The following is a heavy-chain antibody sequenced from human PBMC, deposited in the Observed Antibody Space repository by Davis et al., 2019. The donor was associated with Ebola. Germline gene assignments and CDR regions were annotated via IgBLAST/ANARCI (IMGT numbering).Heavy chain of an antibody. Sequence: PGGSLRLSCAASGFTVSSNYMSWVRQPPGKGLEWIGEINHSGSTNYNPSLKSRVTISVDTSKNQFSLKLSSVTAADTAVYYCARGREDYVWGSYRHLGGWYFDLWGRGTLVTVSS. J-gene: IGHJ2*01. CDR2: INHSGST. CDR1: GFTVSSNY. V-gene: IGHV4-34*01. CDR3: ARGREDYVWGSYRHLGGWYFDL. D-gene: IGHD3-16*02.